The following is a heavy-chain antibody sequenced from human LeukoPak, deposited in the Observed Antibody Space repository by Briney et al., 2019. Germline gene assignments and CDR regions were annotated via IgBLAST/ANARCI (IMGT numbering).Heavy chain of an antibody. J-gene: IGHJ4*02. D-gene: IGHD3-10*01. CDR2: ISSSSSTV. CDR3: ARDRVMVRGVYFDY. Sequence: GGSLRLSCAASGFTFSSYSMDWVRQAPGKGLEWVSYISSSSSTVYYADSVKGRFTISRDNAKNSLYLQMNSLRDEDTAVYYCARDRVMVRGVYFDYWGQGTLVTVSS. V-gene: IGHV3-48*02. CDR1: GFTFSSYS.